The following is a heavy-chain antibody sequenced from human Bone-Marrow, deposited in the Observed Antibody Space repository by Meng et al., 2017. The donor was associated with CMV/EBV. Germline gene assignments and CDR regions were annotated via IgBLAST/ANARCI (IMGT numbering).Heavy chain of an antibody. J-gene: IGHJ3*02. CDR3: ARHAPGIAVAAAFDI. V-gene: IGHV4-39*01. D-gene: IGHD6-19*01. CDR2: VSYSGSN. Sequence: SETLSLTCTVSGASISSTNYYWAWIPQPPGKGLQSIVTVSYSGSNNYSPSLKSRLSLSLDTPKNQVSLNLSSVTAADTAVYYCARHAPGIAVAAAFDIWGQGTMVTVSS. CDR1: GASISSTNYY.